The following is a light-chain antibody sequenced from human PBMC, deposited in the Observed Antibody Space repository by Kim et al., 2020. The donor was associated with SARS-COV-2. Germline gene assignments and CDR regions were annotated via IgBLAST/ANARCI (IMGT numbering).Light chain of an antibody. Sequence: AVGEQVTITCRASQSSSSYLNRYQQKPGKAPNHRIYAASSLQSGVASRFSGSGSGTDLTLTISSLQPDDFATYDCQQSYSTPPITFGQGTRLESK. V-gene: IGKV1-39*01. CDR2: AAS. CDR3: QQSYSTPPIT. J-gene: IGKJ5*01. CDR1: QSSSSY.